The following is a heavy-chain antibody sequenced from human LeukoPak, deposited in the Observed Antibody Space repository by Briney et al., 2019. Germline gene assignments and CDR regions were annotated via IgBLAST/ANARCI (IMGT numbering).Heavy chain of an antibody. J-gene: IGHJ6*02. Sequence: SVKVYCKASGGTFSSYAISWVRQAPGQGLEWMGGIIPIVDTANYAQKFQGRVTITANESTSTAYMELSSLRSEDTAVYYCARDRAGYCSGGSCYGYYYGMDVWGQGTTVTVSS. CDR1: GGTFSSYA. D-gene: IGHD2-15*01. CDR2: IIPIVDTA. CDR3: ARDRAGYCSGGSCYGYYYGMDV. V-gene: IGHV1-69*13.